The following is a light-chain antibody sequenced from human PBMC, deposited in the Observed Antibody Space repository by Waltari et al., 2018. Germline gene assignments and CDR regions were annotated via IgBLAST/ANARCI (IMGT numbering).Light chain of an antibody. Sequence: ETGMTQSPDTLSVSAGERATLSCRASQSVSSNLAWYQHKPGQAPRLLIYGASIRATGITARLSGSGSGTEFTLTISSLQSEDFAVYYCQQYNNWPLTFGGGTKVEIK. J-gene: IGKJ4*01. CDR2: GAS. V-gene: IGKV3-15*01. CDR3: QQYNNWPLT. CDR1: QSVSSN.